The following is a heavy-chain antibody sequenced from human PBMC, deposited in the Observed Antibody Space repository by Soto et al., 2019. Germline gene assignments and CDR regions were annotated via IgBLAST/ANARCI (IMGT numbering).Heavy chain of an antibody. V-gene: IGHV4-39*01. Sequence: QLQLQESGPGLVKPSETLSLTCTVSGGSISSSTYYWGWIRHPPGKGLELIGTIYYSGSTYYNPSLKTRLNISVDTSKNQFSLKLSSVTAAYTAVYYCARLRVVPATPTNWFETWGQGTMVTVSS. D-gene: IGHD2-15*01. CDR1: GGSISSSTYY. CDR3: ARLRVVPATPTNWFET. J-gene: IGHJ5*02. CDR2: IYYSGST.